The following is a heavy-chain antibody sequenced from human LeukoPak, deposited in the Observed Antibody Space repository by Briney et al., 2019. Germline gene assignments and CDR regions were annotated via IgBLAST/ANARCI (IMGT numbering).Heavy chain of an antibody. CDR2: INWNGGST. V-gene: IGHV3-20*04. D-gene: IGHD3-16*01. J-gene: IGHJ6*02. CDR3: ARADVGYYYYSMDV. Sequence: GGSLRLSCAAFGFTFDDYGMSWVRQAPGKGLEWVSGINWNGGSTGYADSVKGRFTISRDNAKNSLYLQMNSLRAEDTALYYCARADVGYYYYSMDVWGQGTTVTVSS. CDR1: GFTFDDYG.